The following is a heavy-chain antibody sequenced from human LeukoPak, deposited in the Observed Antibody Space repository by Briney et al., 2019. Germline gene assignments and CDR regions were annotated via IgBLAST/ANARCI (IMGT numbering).Heavy chain of an antibody. J-gene: IGHJ6*04. V-gene: IGHV1-2*02. CDR1: GYSFTNYY. D-gene: IGHD2-15*01. CDR3: ARVFSAGFFDV. Sequence: SVKVSCKAAGYSFTNYYLHWLRQAPGQGLEWMGWIKPDNGGTDYAQKFLGRVTMTRDTSISTAYMDLSSLRSDDTAVYYCARVFSAGFFDVWGRGTTVTISS. CDR2: IKPDNGGT.